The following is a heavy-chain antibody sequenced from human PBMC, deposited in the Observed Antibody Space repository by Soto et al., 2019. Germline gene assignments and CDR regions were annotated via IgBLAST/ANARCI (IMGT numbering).Heavy chain of an antibody. CDR2: IYWDDDK. J-gene: IGHJ5*02. CDR1: GFSLSTSGVG. V-gene: IGHV2-5*02. D-gene: IGHD6-19*01. CDR3: AHSNGYSSIDWFDP. Sequence: QITLKESGPTLVKPTQTLTLTCTFSGFSLSTSGVGVGWIRQPPGKALEWLALIYWDDDKRYSPSLKSRLTVTKDTSKNQVVLTMTNMDPVDTATYYSAHSNGYSSIDWFDPWGQGTLVTVSS.